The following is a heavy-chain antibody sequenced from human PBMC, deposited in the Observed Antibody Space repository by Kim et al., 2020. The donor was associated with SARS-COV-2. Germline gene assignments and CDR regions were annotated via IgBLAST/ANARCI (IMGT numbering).Heavy chain of an antibody. V-gene: IGHV4-34*01. CDR2: INHSGST. Sequence: SETLSLTCAVYGGSFSGYYWSWIRQPPGKGLEWIGEINHSGSTNYNPSLKSRVTISVDTSKNQFSLKLSSVTAADTAVYYCARRRDIAAAGNDYWGQGTLVTVSS. CDR3: ARRRDIAAAGNDY. CDR1: GGSFSGYY. J-gene: IGHJ4*02. D-gene: IGHD6-13*01.